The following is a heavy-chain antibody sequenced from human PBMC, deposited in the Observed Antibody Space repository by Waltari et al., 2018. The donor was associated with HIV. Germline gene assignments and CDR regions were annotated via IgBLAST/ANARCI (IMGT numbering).Heavy chain of an antibody. CDR2: INHSGST. J-gene: IGHJ4*02. CDR3: ASYYYGSGSYYNESSDY. CDR1: GGSFSGYY. Sequence: QVQLQQWGAGLLKPSETLSLTCAVYGGSFSGYYWSWIRQPPGKGLEWIGEINHSGSTNYNPSLKSRVTISVDTSKNQFSLKLSSVTAADTAVYYCASYYYGSGSYYNESSDYWGQGTLVTVSS. V-gene: IGHV4-34*01. D-gene: IGHD3-10*01.